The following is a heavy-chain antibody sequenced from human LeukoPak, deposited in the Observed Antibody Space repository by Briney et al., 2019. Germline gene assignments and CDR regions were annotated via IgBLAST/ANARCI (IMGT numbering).Heavy chain of an antibody. CDR1: GYSISTDYC. V-gene: IGHV4-38-2*02. CDR3: VRDIGQLRSDY. J-gene: IGHJ4*02. D-gene: IGHD2-2*01. CDR2: ISHRGTT. Sequence: PDLRSRTPVTAGYSISTDYCVDWIRQPPVKAQEWIGTISHRGTTFYKPALKTRITISLETSKNQFSLKMNSVTDADTAVYYCVRDIGQLRSDYWGEGSLVSVSS.